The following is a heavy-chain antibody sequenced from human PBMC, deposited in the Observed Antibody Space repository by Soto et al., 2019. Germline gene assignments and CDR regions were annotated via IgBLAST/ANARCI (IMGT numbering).Heavy chain of an antibody. Sequence: SLRLACAACGFTFSSYGMHWVRQAPGKGLEWVAVISYDGSNKYYADSVKGRFTISRDNSKNTLYRQMNSLRAEDTAVYYCAKVLLNVWYYYGIYVRALRATVPVS. D-gene: IGHD3-16*01. V-gene: IGHV3-30*18. CDR3: AKVLLNVWYYYGIYV. CDR2: ISYDGSNK. J-gene: IGHJ6*02. CDR1: GFTFSSYG.